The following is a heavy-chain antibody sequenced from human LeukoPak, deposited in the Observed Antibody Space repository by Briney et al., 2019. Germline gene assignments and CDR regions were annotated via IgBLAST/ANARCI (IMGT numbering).Heavy chain of an antibody. CDR2: ISYDGSNK. J-gene: IGHJ4*02. V-gene: IGHV3-30-3*01. D-gene: IGHD3-3*01. Sequence: GGSLRLSCAASGFTFSSYAMHWVRQAPGKGLEWVAVISYDGSNKYYADSVKGRFTISRDNSKNTLYLQMNSLRAEDTAVYYCARERDDDFWSGPLYYFDYWGQGTLVTVSS. CDR1: GFTFSSYA. CDR3: ARERDDDFWSGPLYYFDY.